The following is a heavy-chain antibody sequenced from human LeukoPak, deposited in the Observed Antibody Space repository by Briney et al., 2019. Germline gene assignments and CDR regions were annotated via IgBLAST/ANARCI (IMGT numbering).Heavy chain of an antibody. D-gene: IGHD2-15*01. Sequence: QSGGSLRLSCAASGFTVSSNYMSWVRQAPGKGLEWVSVIYSGGSTYYADSVKGRFTISRDNSKNTLYLQMNSLRAEDTAVYYCARDDGYCSGGSCYYFDYWGQGTLVTVSS. J-gene: IGHJ4*02. CDR3: ARDDGYCSGGSCYYFDY. V-gene: IGHV3-53*01. CDR2: IYSGGST. CDR1: GFTVSSNY.